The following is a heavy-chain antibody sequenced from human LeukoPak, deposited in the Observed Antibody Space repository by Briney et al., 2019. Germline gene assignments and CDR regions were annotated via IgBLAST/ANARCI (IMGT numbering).Heavy chain of an antibody. CDR2: VYYSGST. J-gene: IGHJ6*02. CDR3: ARHKPGTYYYGMDV. V-gene: IGHV4-59*08. Sequence: SETLSLTCTVSGGSITNYYWSWIRQPPGKGLEWIGYVYYSGSTNYNPSLKSRVTISVDTSKNQFSLKLSSVTAADTAVYYCARHKPGTYYYGMDVWGQGTTVTVSS. CDR1: GGSITNYY. D-gene: IGHD3-16*01.